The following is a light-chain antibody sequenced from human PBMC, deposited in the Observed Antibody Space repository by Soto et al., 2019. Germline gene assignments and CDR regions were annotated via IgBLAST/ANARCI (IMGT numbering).Light chain of an antibody. J-gene: IGKJ4*01. CDR1: QSINTW. V-gene: IGKV1-5*01. CDR2: DAS. CDR3: QQYYGYSLT. Sequence: DNQMTQSPSTLSASVGDRVTITCRASQSINTWLAWYQQKPGKAPKLLIYDASILESGVPSRFSGSGSGRDFTLTISSLQPDDFATYYCQQYYGYSLTVGGGTKVDSK.